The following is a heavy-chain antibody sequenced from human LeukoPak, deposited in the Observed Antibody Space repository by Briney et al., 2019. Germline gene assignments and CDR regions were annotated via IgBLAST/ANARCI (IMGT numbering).Heavy chain of an antibody. J-gene: IGHJ4*02. V-gene: IGHV3-33*08. Sequence: GGSLGLSCAASGFIFSSCAMHWVRQAPGKGLEWVAVIWSDGSNKYYADSVKGRFTISRDNSKNTLYLQMNSLRADDTAVYYCTWGVTTGDYWGQGTLVTVSS. CDR3: TWGVTTGDY. CDR1: GFIFSSCA. D-gene: IGHD4-17*01. CDR2: IWSDGSNK.